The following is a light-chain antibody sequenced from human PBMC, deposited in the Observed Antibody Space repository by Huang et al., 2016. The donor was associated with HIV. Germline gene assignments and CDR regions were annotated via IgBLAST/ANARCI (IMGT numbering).Light chain of an antibody. Sequence: EIVMTQSPATLSVSPGERATLSCRASQSVNINLAGYQQKRGQAPRLLIYGASTRATGVPARFSGSGSGTEFTLTISSLQSEDFAVYYCQQHNDWPPYTFGQGTKVDLK. J-gene: IGKJ2*01. CDR3: QQHNDWPPYT. CDR2: GAS. V-gene: IGKV3-15*01. CDR1: QSVNIN.